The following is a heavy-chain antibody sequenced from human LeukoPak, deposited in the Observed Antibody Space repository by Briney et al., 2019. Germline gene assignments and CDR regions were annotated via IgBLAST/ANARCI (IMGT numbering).Heavy chain of an antibody. CDR3: ARLVGAQGGDI. D-gene: IGHD1-26*01. V-gene: IGHV4-34*01. Sequence: SETLSLTCAVYGGSFSGYYWSWIRQPPGKGLEWIGEINHSGSTNYNPSLKSRVTISVDTSKNQFSLKLSSVTAADTAVYYCARLVGAQGGDIWGQGTMVTVSS. CDR2: INHSGST. CDR1: GGSFSGYY. J-gene: IGHJ3*02.